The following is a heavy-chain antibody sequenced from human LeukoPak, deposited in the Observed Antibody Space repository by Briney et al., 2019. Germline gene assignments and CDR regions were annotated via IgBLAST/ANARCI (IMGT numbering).Heavy chain of an antibody. CDR1: GGTFSSYA. Sequence: GSSVKVSCKASGGTFSSYAISWVRQAPGQGLEWMGEIIPIFGTANDAQKLQGRVTMTTDTSTSTAYMELRSLRSDDTAVYYCARYSSSPFNWFDPWGQGTLVTVSS. D-gene: IGHD6-6*01. J-gene: IGHJ5*02. CDR2: IIPIFGTA. V-gene: IGHV1-69*05. CDR3: ARYSSSPFNWFDP.